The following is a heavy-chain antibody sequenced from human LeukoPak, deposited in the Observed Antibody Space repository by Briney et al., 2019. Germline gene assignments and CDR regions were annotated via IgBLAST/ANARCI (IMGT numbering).Heavy chain of an antibody. V-gene: IGHV4-61*02. J-gene: IGHJ4*02. D-gene: IGHD2-21*02. CDR2: MYTRGST. Sequence: SETLSLTCTVSGGSISSGSYYWRWLRQPAGRGVEGFGRMYTRGSTNYNPSFQSRVTISADTSKNQFSLKLSSVTVADTAVYYCARDSSLPYCGGDCYPDYWGQGTLVTVSA. CDR3: ARDSSLPYCGGDCYPDY. CDR1: GGSISSGSYY.